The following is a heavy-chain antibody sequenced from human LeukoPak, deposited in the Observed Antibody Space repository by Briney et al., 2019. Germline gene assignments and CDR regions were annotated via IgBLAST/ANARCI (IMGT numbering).Heavy chain of an antibody. CDR3: ARADSSGWFDSDYYDSSGYSFDY. CDR1: GFTFSSYW. V-gene: IGHV3-74*01. Sequence: GGSLRLSCAASGFTFSSYWMHWVRQAPGKGLVWVSRINSDGSSTSYADSVKGRFTISRDNAKNTLYLQMNSLRAEDTAVYYCARADSSGWFDSDYYDSSGYSFDYWGQGTLVTVSS. J-gene: IGHJ4*02. D-gene: IGHD3-22*01. CDR2: INSDGSST.